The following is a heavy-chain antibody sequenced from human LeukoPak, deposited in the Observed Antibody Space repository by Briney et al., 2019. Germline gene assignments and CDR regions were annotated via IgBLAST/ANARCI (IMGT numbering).Heavy chain of an antibody. V-gene: IGHV4-59*01. D-gene: IGHD3-10*01. CDR1: GGSISSYY. Sequence: SDTLSLTCSVSGGSISSYYWSWVRQPPGKGLEWIGYIYYSGSTNYNPSLKSRVTISVDTYKHQFSLKLRSVTAADTAVYYCGRDAGRGMDVWGEGTTVTVSS. CDR2: IYYSGST. CDR3: GRDAGRGMDV. J-gene: IGHJ6*04.